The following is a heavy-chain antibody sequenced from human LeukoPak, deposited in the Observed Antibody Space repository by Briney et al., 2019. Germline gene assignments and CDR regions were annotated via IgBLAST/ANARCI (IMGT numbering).Heavy chain of an antibody. CDR3: ARGSIDSGYLLFDY. J-gene: IGHJ4*02. CDR1: GGSISSSSYY. D-gene: IGHD3-22*01. V-gene: IGHV4-39*07. CDR2: IYYSGST. Sequence: SETLSLTCTVSGGSISSSSYYWGWIRQPPGKGLEWIGSIYYSGSTYYNPSLKSRVTISVDTSKNQFSLKLSSVTAADTAVYYCARGSIDSGYLLFDYWGQGTLVTVSS.